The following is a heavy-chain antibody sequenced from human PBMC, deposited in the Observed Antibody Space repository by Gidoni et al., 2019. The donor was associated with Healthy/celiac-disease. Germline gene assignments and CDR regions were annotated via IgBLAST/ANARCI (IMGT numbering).Heavy chain of an antibody. J-gene: IGHJ6*02. CDR3: ASDGSSMVQGAYYYYYGMDV. Sequence: QVQLVQSGAEVKKPGSSVKVSCKASGGTFSSYAISWVRQAPGQGLEWTGGIIPIFGTANYAQKFQGRVTITADESTSTAYMELSSLRSEDTAVYYCASDGSSMVQGAYYYYYGMDVWGQGTTVTVSS. CDR1: GGTFSSYA. D-gene: IGHD3-10*01. V-gene: IGHV1-69*01. CDR2: IIPIFGTA.